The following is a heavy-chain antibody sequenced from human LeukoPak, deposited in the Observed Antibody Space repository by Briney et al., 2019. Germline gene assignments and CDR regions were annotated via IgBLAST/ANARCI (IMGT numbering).Heavy chain of an antibody. D-gene: IGHD2-15*01. CDR1: GFTFSSSS. V-gene: IGHV3-21*01. CDR2: ISGGSTYI. CDR3: ARGAEIVVVVAAQTYHYYYMDV. Sequence: GGSLRLSCAASGFTFSSSSMNWVRQAPGKGLEWVSYISGGSTYIYYADSVKGRFTVSRDNAKNSLYLQMNSLRAEDTAVYYCARGAEIVVVVAAQTYHYYYMDVWGKGTTVTVSS. J-gene: IGHJ6*03.